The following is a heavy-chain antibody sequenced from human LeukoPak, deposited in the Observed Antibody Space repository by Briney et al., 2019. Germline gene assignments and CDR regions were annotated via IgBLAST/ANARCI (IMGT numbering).Heavy chain of an antibody. V-gene: IGHV4-39*07. CDR2: INYSGDT. D-gene: IGHD1-20*01. Sequence: SETLSLTCTVSGGSIGSSSYYWGWIRQPPGQGLEWIETINYSGDTYYNPSLKSRVTISVDSPRNQFSLNLSSVTAADTAVYYCVRLQAVTGNFDYWGQGALVTVSS. J-gene: IGHJ4*02. CDR3: VRLQAVTGNFDY. CDR1: GGSIGSSSYY.